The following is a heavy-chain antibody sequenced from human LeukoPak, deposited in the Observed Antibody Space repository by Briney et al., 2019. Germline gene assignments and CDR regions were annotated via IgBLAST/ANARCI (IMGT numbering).Heavy chain of an antibody. J-gene: IGHJ4*02. CDR2: ISGSGGST. V-gene: IGHV3-23*01. CDR1: GFTFNTNA. D-gene: IGHD3-9*01. Sequence: PGGSLRLSCAASGFTFNTNAMSWVRQAPGKGLEWVSAISGSGGSTYYADSVKGRFTISRDNSKNTLYLQMNSLRAEDTAVYYCAKYYDILTGYYEGYYFDYWGQGTLVTVSS. CDR3: AKYYDILTGYYEGYYFDY.